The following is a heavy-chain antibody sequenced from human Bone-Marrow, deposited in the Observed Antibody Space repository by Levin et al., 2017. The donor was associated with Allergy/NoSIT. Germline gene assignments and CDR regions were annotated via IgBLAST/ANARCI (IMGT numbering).Heavy chain of an antibody. D-gene: IGHD6-19*01. CDR3: ARRDSGWYPLGWAFDI. CDR1: SGSISSGNW. J-gene: IGHJ3*02. V-gene: IGHV4-4*02. CDR2: ISHSGST. Sequence: SETLSLTCAVSSGSISSGNWYNWVRQPPGKGLEWIGEISHSGSTKYNPSLKSRVIMLVDKSKNQFSLNLTSVTAADTAVYFCARRDSGWYPLGWAFDIWGQGTMVTVSS.